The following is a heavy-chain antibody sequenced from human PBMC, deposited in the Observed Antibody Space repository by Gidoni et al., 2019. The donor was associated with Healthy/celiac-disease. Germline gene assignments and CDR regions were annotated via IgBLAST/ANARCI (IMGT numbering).Heavy chain of an antibody. CDR2: IIPIFGTA. V-gene: IGHV1-69*01. CDR3: AREAGIAVAKFDP. Sequence: QVQLVQSGAEVTKPGSSVKVSCKASGITFRSYASSWVRQAPGQGLEGMGGIIPIFGTANSEQKFQGRVTITAEESTSTAYMELRSLRSEDTAVYYCAREAGIAVAKFDPWGQGTLVTVSS. CDR1: GITFRSYA. J-gene: IGHJ5*02. D-gene: IGHD6-19*01.